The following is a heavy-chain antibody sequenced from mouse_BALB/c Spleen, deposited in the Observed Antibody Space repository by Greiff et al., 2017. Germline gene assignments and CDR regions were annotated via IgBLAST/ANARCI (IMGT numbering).Heavy chain of an antibody. CDR3: ARRDYGWYFDV. CDR1: GYTFTSYW. CDR2: INPSTGYT. D-gene: IGHD1-1*01. J-gene: IGHJ1*01. V-gene: IGHV1-7*01. Sequence: VHLVESGAELAKPGASVKMSCKASGYTFTSYWMHWVKQRPGQGLEWIGYINPSTGYTEYNQKFKDKATLTADKSSSTAYMQLSSLTSEDSAVYYCARRDYGWYFDVWGAGTTVTVSS.